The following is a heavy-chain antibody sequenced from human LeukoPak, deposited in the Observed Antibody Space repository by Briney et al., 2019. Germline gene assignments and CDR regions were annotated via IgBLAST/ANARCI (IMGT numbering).Heavy chain of an antibody. Sequence: SETLSLTCAVSGGSISSGGYSWSWIRQPPGKGLEWIGYIYHSGSTYYNPSLKSRVTISVDRSKNQFSLKLSSVTAADTAVYYCARLIAAAGLYYFDYWGQGTLVTVSS. J-gene: IGHJ4*02. CDR1: GGSISSGGYS. V-gene: IGHV4-30-2*01. CDR3: ARLIAAAGLYYFDY. D-gene: IGHD6-13*01. CDR2: IYHSGST.